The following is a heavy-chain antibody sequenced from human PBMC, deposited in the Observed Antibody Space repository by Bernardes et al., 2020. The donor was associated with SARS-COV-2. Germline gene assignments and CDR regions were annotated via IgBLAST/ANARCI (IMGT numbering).Heavy chain of an antibody. CDR1: GWSFSGYY. CDR2: INHSGST. J-gene: IGHJ4*02. CDR3: ARDPAYSDYDLVYFDP. Sequence: ETLSLPCAVYGWSFSGYYWSWIRQPPGKGLEWIGEINHSGSTNYNPSLKSRVTISVDTSKNQFSLKVSSVTAADTAVYYCARDPAYSDYDLVYFDPWGQGTLVTVSS. V-gene: IGHV4-34*01. D-gene: IGHD5-12*01.